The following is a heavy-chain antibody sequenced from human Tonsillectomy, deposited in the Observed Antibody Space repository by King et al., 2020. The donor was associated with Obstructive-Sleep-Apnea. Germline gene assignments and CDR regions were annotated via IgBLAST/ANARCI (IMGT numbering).Heavy chain of an antibody. CDR3: ARNPGGEYGGVFDS. CDR2: LSYDGSNK. CDR1: GFTFSSYP. D-gene: IGHD3-16*01. V-gene: IGHV3-30*04. Sequence: VQLVESGGGVVQPGRSLRLSCVASGFTFSSYPMHWVRQGPGKGLEWVAVLSYDGSNKYYADSVKGRFTISRDNSKNTLYLQMSSLRSEDTAVYYCARNPGGEYGGVFDSWGQGTLVTVSS. J-gene: IGHJ4*02.